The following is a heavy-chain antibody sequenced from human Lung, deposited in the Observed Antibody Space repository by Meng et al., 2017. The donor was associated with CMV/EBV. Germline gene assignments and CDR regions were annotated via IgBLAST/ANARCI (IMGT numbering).Heavy chain of an antibody. CDR3: AGWLLFHFDY. CDR1: RFSFSSHG. Sequence: QLLESGGGVILPGGSLGLSFVASRFSFSSHGMGRGRQVPGKGLVWVSTINTSGDNTHYADSARGRFTISRDNSKNTLYLQIDSLRDEDTAVYYCAGWLLFHFDYWGQGTLVTVSS. J-gene: IGHJ4*02. D-gene: IGHD5-12*01. CDR2: INTSGDNT. V-gene: IGHV3-23*01.